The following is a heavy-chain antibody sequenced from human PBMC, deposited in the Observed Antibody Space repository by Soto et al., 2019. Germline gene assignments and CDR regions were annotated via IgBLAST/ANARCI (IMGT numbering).Heavy chain of an antibody. CDR2: ISGSGAST. CDR1: GFTFSSYV. D-gene: IGHD2-2*01. Sequence: EVQLLESGGGLVQPGGSLRLSCVASGFTFSSYVMNWVRQAPGQGLEWVSAISGSGASTFYPDSVKGRFSISRDNSKNMVYLQMDSLRAEDTAVYYCAKDVNHQPMSLFDYWGQGVLVIVSS. CDR3: AKDVNHQPMSLFDY. V-gene: IGHV3-23*01. J-gene: IGHJ4*02.